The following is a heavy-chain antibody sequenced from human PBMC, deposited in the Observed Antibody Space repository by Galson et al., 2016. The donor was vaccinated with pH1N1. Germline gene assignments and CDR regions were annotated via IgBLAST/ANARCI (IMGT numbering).Heavy chain of an antibody. CDR2: INQDGSKK. CDR3: AKDITHSTVTRTAGFDP. CDR1: GFTISTYW. D-gene: IGHD4-17*01. V-gene: IGHV3-7*03. J-gene: IGHJ5*02. Sequence: SLRLSCAASGFTISTYWMTWVRQAPGKGLEWVANINQDGSKKYFVDSVKGRFTISRDNAKNSLFLQMNSLRAEDTALYYCAKDITHSTVTRTAGFDPWGQGTLVTVSS.